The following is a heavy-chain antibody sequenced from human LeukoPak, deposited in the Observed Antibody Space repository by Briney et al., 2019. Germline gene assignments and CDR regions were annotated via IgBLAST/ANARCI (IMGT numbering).Heavy chain of an antibody. D-gene: IGHD5-12*01. Sequence: GGSLRLPCAASGFTFSSYAMSWVRQAPGKGLEWVSAISGSGGSTYYADSVKGRFTISRDNSKNTLYLQMNSLRAEDTAVYYCARKQVDIVATILDHYYMDVWGKGTTVTVSS. CDR1: GFTFSSYA. CDR3: ARKQVDIVATILDHYYMDV. J-gene: IGHJ6*03. CDR2: ISGSGGST. V-gene: IGHV3-23*01.